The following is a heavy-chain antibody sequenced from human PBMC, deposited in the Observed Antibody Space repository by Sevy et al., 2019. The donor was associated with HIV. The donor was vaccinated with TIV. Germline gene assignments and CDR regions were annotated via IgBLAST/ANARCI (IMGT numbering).Heavy chain of an antibody. J-gene: IGHJ4*02. V-gene: IGHV1-18*01. CDR2: ISTYNDNT. Sequence: ASVKVSCKASGYTFTSYGISWVRQAPGAGLEWMGWISTYNDNTNYAQKLQGRVTMTTDTSTSTAYMELRSLRSDDTAVYYCARRYSSSTGKTFDYWGQGTLVTVSS. CDR1: GYTFTSYG. D-gene: IGHD6-6*01. CDR3: ARRYSSSTGKTFDY.